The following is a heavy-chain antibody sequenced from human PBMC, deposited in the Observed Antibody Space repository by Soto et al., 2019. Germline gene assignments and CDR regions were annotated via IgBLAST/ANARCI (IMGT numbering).Heavy chain of an antibody. V-gene: IGHV1-8*01. Sequence: GASVKVSCKASGYTFTSYDINWVRQATGQGLEWMGWMNPNSGNTGYAQKFQGRVTMTRNTSISTAYMELSSLRSEDTAVYYCARGPNLRGYGDYDNYYYYGMDVWGQGTTVTVSS. D-gene: IGHD4-17*01. CDR1: GYTFTSYD. CDR3: ARGPNLRGYGDYDNYYYYGMDV. J-gene: IGHJ6*02. CDR2: MNPNSGNT.